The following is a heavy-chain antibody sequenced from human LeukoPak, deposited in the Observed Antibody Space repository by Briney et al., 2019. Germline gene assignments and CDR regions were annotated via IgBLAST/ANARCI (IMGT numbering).Heavy chain of an antibody. Sequence: QPGGSLRLSCAASGFTFSSYAMHWVRQAPGKGLEWVAVISYDGSNKYYADSVKGRFAISRDNAKNSLYLQMNSLTAEDTAVYFCARDSRSCLSSSCYFDSWGQGTLVTVSS. V-gene: IGHV3-30*09. CDR3: ARDSRSCLSSSCYFDS. CDR1: GFTFSSYA. J-gene: IGHJ4*02. D-gene: IGHD2-2*01. CDR2: ISYDGSNK.